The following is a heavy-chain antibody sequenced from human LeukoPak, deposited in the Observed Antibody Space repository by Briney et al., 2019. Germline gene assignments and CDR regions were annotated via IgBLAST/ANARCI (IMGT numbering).Heavy chain of an antibody. CDR3: ARGQVRLFDY. Sequence: SETLSLTCTVSGGSISNNYWSWFRQPPGKGLEWIGEINHSGSTNYNPSLKSRVTISVDTSKNQFSLKLSSVTAADTAVYYCARGQVRLFDYWGQGTLVTVSS. J-gene: IGHJ4*02. D-gene: IGHD3-16*01. CDR1: GGSISNNY. CDR2: INHSGST. V-gene: IGHV4-34*01.